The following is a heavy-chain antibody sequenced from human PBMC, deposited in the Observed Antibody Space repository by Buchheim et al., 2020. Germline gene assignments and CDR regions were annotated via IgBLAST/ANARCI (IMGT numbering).Heavy chain of an antibody. CDR2: IYATGST. CDR3: AASSFLDTAMVFDY. V-gene: IGHV4-61*02. Sequence: QVQLQESGPGLVKPSQTLSLTCTVSGSSISSGSYYWTWIRQPAGKGLEWIGRIYATGSTHYHSSLKSRVPLSLDTSQNQFSLTLSSVTAADTAVYYCAASSFLDTAMVFDYWGRGAL. J-gene: IGHJ4*02. CDR1: GSSISSGSYY. D-gene: IGHD5-18*01.